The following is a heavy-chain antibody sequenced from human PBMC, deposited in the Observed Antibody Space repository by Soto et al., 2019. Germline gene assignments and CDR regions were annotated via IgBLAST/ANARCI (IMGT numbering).Heavy chain of an antibody. CDR3: AREASTSCYGCGMDV. V-gene: IGHV3-30-3*01. D-gene: IGHD2-2*01. CDR2: ISYDGSNK. J-gene: IGHJ6*02. CDR1: GFTFSSYA. Sequence: QVQLVESGGGVVQPGRSLRLSCAASGFTFSSYAMHWVRQAPGKGLEWVAVISYDGSNKYYADSVKGRFTISRDNSKNTLYLQMNSLRAEDTAVYYCAREASTSCYGCGMDVWGQGTKGTVYS.